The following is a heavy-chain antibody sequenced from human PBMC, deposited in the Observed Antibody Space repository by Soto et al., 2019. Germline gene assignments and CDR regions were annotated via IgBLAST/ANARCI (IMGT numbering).Heavy chain of an antibody. CDR3: ARGSGGNYDILTGYLYWFDP. CDR1: GGSFSGYY. J-gene: IGHJ5*02. D-gene: IGHD3-9*01. CDR2: INHSGST. V-gene: IGHV4-34*01. Sequence: QVQLQQWGAGLLKPSETLSLTCAVYGGSFSGYYWSWIRQPPGKGLEWIGEINHSGSTNYNPSLKSRVTISVDTSKNQFSLKLRSVTAADTAVYYCARGSGGNYDILTGYLYWFDPWGQGTLVTVSS.